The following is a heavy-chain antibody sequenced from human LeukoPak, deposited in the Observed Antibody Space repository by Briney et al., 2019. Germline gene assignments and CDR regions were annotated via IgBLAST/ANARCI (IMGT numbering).Heavy chain of an antibody. CDR1: GFTFSSYA. J-gene: IGHJ4*02. CDR2: ISYDGSNR. Sequence: PGGSLRLSCAASGFTFSSYAIHWVRQAPGKGLEWVAFISYDGSNRYYADSVKGRFTISRDNSKNTLYLQMNSLRAEDTAVYYCARDFLGVHYFDYWGQETLVTVSS. CDR3: ARDFLGVHYFDY. D-gene: IGHD3-3*01. V-gene: IGHV3-30*04.